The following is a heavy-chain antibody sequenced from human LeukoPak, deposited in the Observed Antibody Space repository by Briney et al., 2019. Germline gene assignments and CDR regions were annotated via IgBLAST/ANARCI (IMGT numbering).Heavy chain of an antibody. CDR3: ARGGASGSYFNY. CDR2: INPNSGGT. J-gene: IGHJ4*02. Sequence: ASVKVPCKASGYTFTGYYMHWVRQAPGQGLEWMGWINPNSGGTNYAQKFQGRVTMTRDTSISTAYMALSRLRSDDTAVYYCARGGASGSYFNYWGQGTLVTVSS. CDR1: GYTFTGYY. D-gene: IGHD1-26*01. V-gene: IGHV1-2*02.